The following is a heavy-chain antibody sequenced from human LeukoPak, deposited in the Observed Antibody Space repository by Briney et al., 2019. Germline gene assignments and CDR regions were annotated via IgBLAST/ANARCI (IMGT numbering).Heavy chain of an antibody. CDR3: ASTHGVVWWFDP. V-gene: IGHV1-18*01. D-gene: IGHD3-22*01. CDR2: ISAYNGNT. Sequence: ASVKVSCKASGYTFTSYGISWLRQAPGQGLEWMGWISAYNGNTNYAQKLQGRGTMTTDTSTSTAYMDLRSLRSDDTAVYYCASTHGVVWWFDPWGQGTLVTVSS. CDR1: GYTFTSYG. J-gene: IGHJ5*02.